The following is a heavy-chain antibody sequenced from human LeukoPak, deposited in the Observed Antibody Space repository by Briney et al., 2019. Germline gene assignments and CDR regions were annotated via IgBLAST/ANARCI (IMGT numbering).Heavy chain of an antibody. CDR2: INHSGST. D-gene: IGHD6-13*01. V-gene: IGHV4-34*01. Sequence: TSSETLSLTCAVYGGSFSGYYWSWIRQPPGKGLEWIGEINHSGSTNYNPSLKSRVTISVDTSKNQFSLKLSSVTAADTAVYYCARRKYSSSWLVRGLYNWFDPWGQGTLVTVSS. CDR3: ARRKYSSSWLVRGLYNWFDP. J-gene: IGHJ5*02. CDR1: GGSFSGYY.